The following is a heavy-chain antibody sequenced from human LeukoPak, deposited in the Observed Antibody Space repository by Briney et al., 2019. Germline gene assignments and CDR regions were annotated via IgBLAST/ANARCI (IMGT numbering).Heavy chain of an antibody. CDR1: GYTFTSYA. Sequence: APVKVSCKASGYTFTSYAMHWVRQAPGQRLEWMGWINAGNGNTKYSQKFQGRVTITRDTSASTAYMELSSLRSEDTAVYYCARDYCSSTSCYRSIYWFDPWGQGTLVTVSS. CDR3: ARDYCSSTSCYRSIYWFDP. J-gene: IGHJ5*02. CDR2: INAGNGNT. V-gene: IGHV1-3*01. D-gene: IGHD2-2*01.